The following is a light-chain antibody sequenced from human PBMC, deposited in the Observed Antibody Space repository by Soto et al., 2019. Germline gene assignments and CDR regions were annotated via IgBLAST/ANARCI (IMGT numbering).Light chain of an antibody. CDR1: QSISHW. Sequence: DVQMTQSPSTLSASVGDRVTITCRASQSISHWLAWYQQKPGKAPTALIYDASTLETGVPSRFSGSGSGTEFTLTISSLHPDDFATYYCQQYNSYQYTVGQGTKVDIK. CDR2: DAS. J-gene: IGKJ2*01. V-gene: IGKV1-5*01. CDR3: QQYNSYQYT.